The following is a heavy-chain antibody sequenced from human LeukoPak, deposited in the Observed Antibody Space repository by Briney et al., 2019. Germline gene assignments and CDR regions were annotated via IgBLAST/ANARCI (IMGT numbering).Heavy chain of an antibody. CDR2: IYTGGST. V-gene: IGHV3-53*01. Sequence: PGESLRLSCAASGFTLSSNYMSWDRPAPEKGLEWVSFIYTGGSTYYADSVKGRFTISRDKSKNTVYLQMNSLRAEDTAVDYCARSPIAVAGRGPSYYYYYMDVWGKGTTVTVSS. D-gene: IGHD6-19*01. CDR3: ARSPIAVAGRGPSYYYYYMDV. J-gene: IGHJ6*03. CDR1: GFTLSSNY.